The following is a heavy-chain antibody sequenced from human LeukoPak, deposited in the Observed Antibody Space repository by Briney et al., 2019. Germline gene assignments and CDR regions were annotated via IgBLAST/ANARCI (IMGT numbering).Heavy chain of an antibody. CDR1: GGSISSGGYY. CDR2: IYYSGST. D-gene: IGHD4-23*01. V-gene: IGHV4-31*03. CDR3: ARGHDYGGNDAFDI. Sequence: SETLSLTCTVSGGSISSGGYYWSWIRQHPGKGLEWIGYIYYSGSTYYNPSLKSRVTISVDTSKNQFPLKLSSVTAADTAVYYCARGHDYGGNDAFDIWGQGTMVTVSS. J-gene: IGHJ3*02.